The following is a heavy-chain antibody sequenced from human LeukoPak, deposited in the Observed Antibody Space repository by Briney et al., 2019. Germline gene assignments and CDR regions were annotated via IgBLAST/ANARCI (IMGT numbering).Heavy chain of an antibody. V-gene: IGHV3-9*01. J-gene: IGHJ4*02. CDR3: VKVTAAGFVDH. CDR2: IGWNSGGI. Sequence: GGSLRLSCAASGFTFDDYAMDWVRQAPGKGLEWVSCIGWNSGGIVYADSVKGRFTISRDNAKNSLYLQMNSLGAEDTALYYCVKVTAAGFVDHWGQGTLVTVSS. CDR1: GFTFDDYA. D-gene: IGHD6-13*01.